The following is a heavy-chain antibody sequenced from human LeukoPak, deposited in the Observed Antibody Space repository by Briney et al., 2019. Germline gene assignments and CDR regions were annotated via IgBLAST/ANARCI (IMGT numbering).Heavy chain of an antibody. CDR3: ATSGPPGSVYFDF. CDR1: GFTFSDYY. V-gene: IGHV3-11*06. Sequence: GGSLRLSCAASGFTFSDYYMTWIRQAPGKGLEWVSYISTSGTYTNYAASVRGRFTISRDNAKNSLYLQMSSLRAEDMAVYYCATSGPPGSVYFDFWGQGTLVTVSS. CDR2: ISTSGTYT. D-gene: IGHD6-19*01. J-gene: IGHJ4*02.